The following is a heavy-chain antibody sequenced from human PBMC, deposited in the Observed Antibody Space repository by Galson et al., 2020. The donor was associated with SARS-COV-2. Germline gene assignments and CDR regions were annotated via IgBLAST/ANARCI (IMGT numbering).Heavy chain of an antibody. J-gene: IGHJ4*02. D-gene: IGHD3-22*01. Sequence: GSLRLSCAASGFTFSGSAMHWVRQASGKGLEWVGRIRSKANSYATAYAASVKGRFTISRDDSKNTAYLQMNSLKTEDTAVYYCTIRDYYDSSGYYDSYWGQGTLVTVSS. CDR2: IRSKANSYAT. CDR3: TIRDYYDSSGYYDSY. V-gene: IGHV3-73*01. CDR1: GFTFSGSA.